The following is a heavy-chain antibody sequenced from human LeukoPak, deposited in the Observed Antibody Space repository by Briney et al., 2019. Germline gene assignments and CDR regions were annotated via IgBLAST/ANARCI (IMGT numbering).Heavy chain of an antibody. V-gene: IGHV1-46*01. CDR1: GYTFTSYY. Sequence: ASVKVFCKASGYTFTSYYMHWERQAPGQGLEWMGIINPSGGSTSYAQKFQGRVTMTRDTSTSTVYMELSSLRSEDTAVYYCARELQAAYDYWGQGTLVTVSS. CDR2: INPSGGST. CDR3: ARELQAAYDY. J-gene: IGHJ4*02. D-gene: IGHD6-13*01.